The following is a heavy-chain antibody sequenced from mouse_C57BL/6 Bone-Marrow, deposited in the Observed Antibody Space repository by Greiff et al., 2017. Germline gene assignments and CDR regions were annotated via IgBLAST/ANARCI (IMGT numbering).Heavy chain of an antibody. CDR1: GYTFTSYW. D-gene: IGHD2-4*01. J-gene: IGHJ2*01. CDR2: IDPSDSYT. Sequence: QVQLQQPGAELVKPGASVKLSCKASGYTFTSYWMQWVKQRPGQGLEWMGEIDPSDSYTNYNQKFKGKATLTVDTSSSTADMQLSSPTSEDSAVYYCAGFYDYFYYFDYWGQGTTLTVSS. CDR3: AGFYDYFYYFDY. V-gene: IGHV1-50*01.